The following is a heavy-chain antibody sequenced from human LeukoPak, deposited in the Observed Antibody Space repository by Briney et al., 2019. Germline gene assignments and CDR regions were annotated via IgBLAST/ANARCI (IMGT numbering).Heavy chain of an antibody. CDR2: INPNSGGT. V-gene: IGHV1-2*02. CDR1: GYTFTVYY. D-gene: IGHD2-2*01. CDR3: ARGAPGYCSGTNCPNPFDY. Sequence: VASVKVSCKASGYTFTVYYMHWVRPAPGQGLEWMGLINPNSGGTNYAQNFQGRVAMTRDTSINTVYMELNRLRSDDTAVYYCARGAPGYCSGTNCPNPFDYWGQGNLVTVSS. J-gene: IGHJ4*02.